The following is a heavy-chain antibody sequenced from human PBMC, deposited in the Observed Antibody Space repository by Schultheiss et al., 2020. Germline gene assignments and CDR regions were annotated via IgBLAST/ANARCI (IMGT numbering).Heavy chain of an antibody. D-gene: IGHD3-16*02. Sequence: SQTLSLTCTVSGGSISSGAYYWSWIRQHPGKGLEWIAYFSYTGSTYYNPSLKSRVTISVDTSKNHFSLKLSSVTAADTAVYYCARDTIYDYVWGSYRYLDYWGQGTLVTVSS. CDR2: FSYTGST. CDR1: GGSISSGAYY. CDR3: ARDTIYDYVWGSYRYLDY. J-gene: IGHJ4*02. V-gene: IGHV4-31*03.